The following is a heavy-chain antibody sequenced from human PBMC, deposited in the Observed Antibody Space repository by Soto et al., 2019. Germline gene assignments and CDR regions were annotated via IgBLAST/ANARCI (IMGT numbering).Heavy chain of an antibody. CDR3: AHRGRYNPSHFGGQFDY. Sequence: QITLKESGPTLVKPTQTLTLTCTFSGFSLSTSGVGVGWIRQPPGKALEWLALIYWDDDKRYSPSLKSRLTITKDASKNQVVLTMPNMAPVDTATYYCAHRGRYNPSHFGGQFDYWRQGTLVTVSS. CDR1: GFSLSTSGVG. D-gene: IGHD3-3*01. CDR2: IYWDDDK. V-gene: IGHV2-5*02. J-gene: IGHJ4*02.